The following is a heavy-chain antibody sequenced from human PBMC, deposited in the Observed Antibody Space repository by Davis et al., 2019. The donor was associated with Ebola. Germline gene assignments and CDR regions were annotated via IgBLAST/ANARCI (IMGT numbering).Heavy chain of an antibody. D-gene: IGHD6-13*01. Sequence: MPSETLSLTCTVSGGSISSYYWSWIRQPPGKGLEWIGYISYSGSTYYNPSLKSRVTISIDTSKKEFSLKLRSVTAADTAVYYCAKSGYSSSWRQNFDYWGQGTLVTVSS. CDR2: ISYSGST. J-gene: IGHJ4*02. CDR1: GGSISSYY. CDR3: AKSGYSSSWRQNFDY. V-gene: IGHV4-59*12.